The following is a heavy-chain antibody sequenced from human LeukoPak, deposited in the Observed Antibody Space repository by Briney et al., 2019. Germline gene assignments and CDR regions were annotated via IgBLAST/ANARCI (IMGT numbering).Heavy chain of an antibody. CDR2: IYYSGST. V-gene: IGHV4-39*01. J-gene: IGHJ4*02. Sequence: SETLSLTCTVSGGSISSSSYYWGWIRQPPGKGLEWIGSIYYSGSTYYNPSLKSRVTISVDTSKNQFSLKLSSVTAADTAVYYCARAAEMATKLYYFDYWGQGTLVTVSS. CDR1: GGSISSSSYY. CDR3: ARAAEMATKLYYFDY. D-gene: IGHD5-24*01.